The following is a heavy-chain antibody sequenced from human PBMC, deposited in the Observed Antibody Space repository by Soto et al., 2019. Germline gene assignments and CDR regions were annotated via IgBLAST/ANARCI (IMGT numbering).Heavy chain of an antibody. D-gene: IGHD3-22*01. CDR3: ARGGNYDSSGYFIRFDY. CDR1: GGSISSSNW. J-gene: IGHJ4*02. Sequence: SETLSLTCAVSGGSISSSNWWSWVRQPPGKGLEWIGEIYHSGSTNYNPSLKSRVTISVDKSKNQFSLKLSSVTAADTAVYYCARGGNYDSSGYFIRFDYWGQGTLVTVSS. V-gene: IGHV4-4*02. CDR2: IYHSGST.